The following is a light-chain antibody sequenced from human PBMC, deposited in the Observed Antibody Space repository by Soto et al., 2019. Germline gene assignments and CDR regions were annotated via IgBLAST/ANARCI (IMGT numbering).Light chain of an antibody. V-gene: IGLV1-47*01. J-gene: IGLJ1*01. Sequence: QSVLTQPPSASGTPGQRVTISCSGSSSNIVSNYVYWYQQLPGTAPKLLIYRNNQRPSGVPDRFSGSKSGTSASLAISGLRSEDEADYYCAAWDDSLRGYVFGTGTKVTVL. CDR3: AAWDDSLRGYV. CDR2: RNN. CDR1: SSNIVSNY.